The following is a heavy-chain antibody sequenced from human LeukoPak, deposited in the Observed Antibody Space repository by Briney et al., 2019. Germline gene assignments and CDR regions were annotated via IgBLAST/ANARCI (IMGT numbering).Heavy chain of an antibody. CDR3: ARDLTYYYDSSGYYYGTNFDY. V-gene: IGHV3-7*01. J-gene: IGHJ4*02. D-gene: IGHD3-22*01. CDR2: IKQDGSEK. Sequence: GGSLRLSCAASGFTFSSYWMSWVRQAPGKGLEWVANIKQDGSEKYYVDSVKGRFTISRDNAKNSLYLQMNSLRAEDTAVYYCARDLTYYYDSSGYYYGTNFDYWGQGTLVTVSS. CDR1: GFTFSSYW.